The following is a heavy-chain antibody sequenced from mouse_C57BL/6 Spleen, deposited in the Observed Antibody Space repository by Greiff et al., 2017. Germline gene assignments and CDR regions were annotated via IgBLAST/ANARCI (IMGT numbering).Heavy chain of an antibody. CDR2: IYPGDGDT. V-gene: IGHV1-82*01. Sequence: VQLQQSGPELVKPGASVKISCKASGYAFSSSWMNWVKQRPGKGLEGIGRIYPGDGDTNYNGKFKGKATLTADKSSSTAYMQLSSLTSEDSAVYFCEREGAYGKGYAMDYWGQGTAGTVSS. CDR1: GYAFSSSW. CDR3: EREGAYGKGYAMDY. D-gene: IGHD2-1*01. J-gene: IGHJ4*01.